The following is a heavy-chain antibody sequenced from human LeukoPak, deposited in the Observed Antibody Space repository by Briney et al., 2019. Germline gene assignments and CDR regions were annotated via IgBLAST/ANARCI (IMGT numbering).Heavy chain of an antibody. Sequence: SETLSLTCTVSGGSISSYYWSWIRQPPGKGLEWIGYIYYSGSTNYNPSLKSRVTISVDTSKNQFSLKLSSVTAADTAVYYCARQTTVTNWGQGTLVTVSS. CDR2: IYYSGST. D-gene: IGHD4-17*01. J-gene: IGHJ4*02. V-gene: IGHV4-59*08. CDR1: GGSISSYY. CDR3: ARQTTVTN.